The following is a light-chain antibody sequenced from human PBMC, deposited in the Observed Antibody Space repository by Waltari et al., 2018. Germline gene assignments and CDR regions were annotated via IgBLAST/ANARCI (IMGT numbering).Light chain of an antibody. CDR1: QRVSGSY. Sequence: EIVLTQSPGTLSLSPGERAALSCRASQRVSGSYLAWYQQKPGQAPRLLIYGTFTRATGIPDRFSATGSSTAFTLTISRLEPEDFAVYYCQQYGSSPTTFGQGTRLEIK. CDR3: QQYGSSPTT. J-gene: IGKJ5*01. CDR2: GTF. V-gene: IGKV3-20*01.